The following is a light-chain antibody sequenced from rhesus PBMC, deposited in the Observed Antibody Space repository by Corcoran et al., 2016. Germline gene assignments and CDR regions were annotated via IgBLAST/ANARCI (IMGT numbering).Light chain of an antibody. Sequence: DIQMTQSPSSLSASVGETVTITCQASQGISKYLAWYQQKPGKAPKLLIYDASTLQSGVASRFSGSGSGTEFTLTISSLQPKDFTTYYCPQHNSCPFTFGPGTKLDIK. CDR3: PQHNSCPFT. J-gene: IGKJ3*01. CDR2: DAS. CDR1: QGISKY. V-gene: IGKV1-25*01.